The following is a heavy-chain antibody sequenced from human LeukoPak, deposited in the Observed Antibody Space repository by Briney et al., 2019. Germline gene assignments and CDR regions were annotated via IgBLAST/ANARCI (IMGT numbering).Heavy chain of an antibody. Sequence: ASVKVSCKASGYTLTGYYMHWVRQAPGQGLEWMGWINPNSGGTNYAQKFQGRVTMTRDTSISTAYMELSRLRSDDTAVYYCARDSGERGSESYLIAYWGQGTLVTVSS. V-gene: IGHV1-2*02. CDR3: ARDSGERGSESYLIAY. CDR2: INPNSGGT. CDR1: GYTLTGYY. J-gene: IGHJ4*02. D-gene: IGHD3-10*01.